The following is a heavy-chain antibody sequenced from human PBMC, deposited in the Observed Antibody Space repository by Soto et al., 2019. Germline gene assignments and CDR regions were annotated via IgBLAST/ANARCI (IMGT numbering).Heavy chain of an antibody. CDR1: GGSINSNY. V-gene: IGHV4-4*07. Sequence: QVQLQESGPGLVKTSETLSLTCTVSGGSINSNYWSWIRQLAGKGLGWIGRIYSGRSTNYNPSLRCRLTISVCTSKNQYSLKLTTVTPADTAVYYCPIGPDGFGDFSLDYWGQGTLVPVSS. CDR2: IYSGRST. J-gene: IGHJ4*02. CDR3: PIGPDGFGDFSLDY. D-gene: IGHD3-10*01.